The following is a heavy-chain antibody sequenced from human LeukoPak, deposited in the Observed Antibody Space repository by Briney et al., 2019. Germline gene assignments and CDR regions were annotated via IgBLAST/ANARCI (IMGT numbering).Heavy chain of an antibody. J-gene: IGHJ4*02. Sequence: ASVKVSCKSSGYTFTSYGISWVRQAPGQGLEWMGWISAYNGNTNYAQKLQGRVTMTTDTSTSTAYMELRSLRSDDTAAYYCARVGYSYGDGYFDYWGQGTLVTVSS. CDR3: ARVGYSYGDGYFDY. V-gene: IGHV1-18*01. CDR2: ISAYNGNT. CDR1: GYTFTSYG. D-gene: IGHD5-18*01.